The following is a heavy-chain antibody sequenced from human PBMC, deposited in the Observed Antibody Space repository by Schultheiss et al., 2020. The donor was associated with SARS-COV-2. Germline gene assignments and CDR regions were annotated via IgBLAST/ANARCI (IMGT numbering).Heavy chain of an antibody. V-gene: IGHV3-49*04. Sequence: GGSLRLSCTASGFTFGDYAMSWVRQAPGKGLEWVGFIRSKAYGGTTEYAASVKGRFTISRDDSKSIAYLQMNSLKTEDTAVYYCVRMVRGGYYYGMDVWGQGTTVTVSS. CDR3: VRMVRGGYYYGMDV. CDR1: GFTFGDYA. CDR2: IRSKAYGGTT. J-gene: IGHJ6*02. D-gene: IGHD3-10*01.